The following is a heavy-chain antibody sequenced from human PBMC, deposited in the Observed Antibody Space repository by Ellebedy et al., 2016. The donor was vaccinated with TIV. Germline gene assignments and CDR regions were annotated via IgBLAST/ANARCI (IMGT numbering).Heavy chain of an antibody. V-gene: IGHV3-23*01. D-gene: IGHD2-2*02. CDR3: AKDPGYCSSTSCYRYFQH. CDR2: IRGSGVST. J-gene: IGHJ1*01. CDR1: GFTFSSYA. Sequence: GESLKISXAASGFTFSSYAMSWVRQAPGKGLELVSAIRGSGVSTYYADSVKGRFTISRDNSKNTLYLQMNSLRAEDTAVYYCAKDPGYCSSTSCYRYFQHWGQGTLVTVSS.